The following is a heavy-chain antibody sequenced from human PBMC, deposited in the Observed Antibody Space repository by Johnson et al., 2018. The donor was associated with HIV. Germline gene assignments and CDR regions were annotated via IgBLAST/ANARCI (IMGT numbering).Heavy chain of an antibody. CDR3: ARDPPSYGSGSYFRAFDI. CDR2: IYRDDQT. V-gene: IGHV3-53*01. J-gene: IGHJ3*02. CDR1: GFTVSSNY. Sequence: MQLVESGGGLIQLGGSLRLSCAASGFTVSSNYMSWVRQAPGKGLEWIAVIYRDDQTYYVDSVKGRFTISRDNSKNTLYLQMNSLRAEDTAVYYCARDPPSYGSGSYFRAFDIWGQGTMVTVSS. D-gene: IGHD3-10*01.